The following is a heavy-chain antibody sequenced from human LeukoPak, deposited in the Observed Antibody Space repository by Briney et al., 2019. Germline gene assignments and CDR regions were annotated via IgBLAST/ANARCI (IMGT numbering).Heavy chain of an antibody. Sequence: SETLSLTCSVSGGSISRYYWAWIRQPAGKELEWIGYIYYSGSTNYNPSLKSRVTISVDTSKNQFSLKLSSVTAADTAVYYCARDPRPYYDFWSGYYSGWYFDLWGRGTLVTVSS. CDR2: IYYSGST. CDR3: ARDPRPYYDFWSGYYSGWYFDL. CDR1: GGSISRYY. D-gene: IGHD3-3*01. J-gene: IGHJ2*01. V-gene: IGHV4-59*01.